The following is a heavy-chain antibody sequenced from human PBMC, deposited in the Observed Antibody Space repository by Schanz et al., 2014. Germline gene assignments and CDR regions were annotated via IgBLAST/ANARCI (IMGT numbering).Heavy chain of an antibody. V-gene: IGHV3-72*01. CDR1: GFTFSRYW. CDR2: ITNKPNNYNT. Sequence: EVQLVQSGGGLVQPGGSLRLSCAASGFTFSRYWMQWVRQAPGKGLEWVGRITNKPNNYNTEYAASVKGRFTISRDDSRNSLYLQMSSLKTEDTAVYYCARDLLVSHYDFWSGNDYWGQGTLVTVSS. J-gene: IGHJ4*02. D-gene: IGHD3-3*01. CDR3: ARDLLVSHYDFWSGNDY.